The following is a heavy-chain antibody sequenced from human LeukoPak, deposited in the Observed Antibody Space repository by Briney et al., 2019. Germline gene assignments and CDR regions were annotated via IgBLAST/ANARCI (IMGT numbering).Heavy chain of an antibody. Sequence: SETLSLTCTVSGGSISSYYWSWIRQPPGKGLEWIGYIYYSGSTNYNPSLKSRVTISVDTSKNQFSLKLSSVTAADTAVYYCGRLPDSRTEAVDIWGQGTVVTVSS. CDR3: GRLPDSRTEAVDI. D-gene: IGHD3-22*01. V-gene: IGHV4-59*08. CDR2: IYYSGST. CDR1: GGSISSYY. J-gene: IGHJ3*02.